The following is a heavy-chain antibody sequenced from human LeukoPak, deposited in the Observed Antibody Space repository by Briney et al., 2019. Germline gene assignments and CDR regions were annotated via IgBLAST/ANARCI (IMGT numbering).Heavy chain of an antibody. V-gene: IGHV4-34*01. Sequence: SETLSLTCAVYGGSFSGYYWSWIRQPPGKGLEWIGEINHSGSTNYNPSLKSRVTISVDTSKNQFSLKLSSVTAADTAVYCCARGSPRITIFGVAAGYYYGMDVWGQGTTVTVSS. CDR3: ARGSPRITIFGVAAGYYYGMDV. CDR1: GGSFSGYY. D-gene: IGHD3-3*01. CDR2: INHSGST. J-gene: IGHJ6*02.